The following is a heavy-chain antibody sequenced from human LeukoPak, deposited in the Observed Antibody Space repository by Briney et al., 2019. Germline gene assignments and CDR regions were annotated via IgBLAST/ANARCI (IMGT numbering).Heavy chain of an antibody. V-gene: IGHV1-2*02. CDR1: GYTFTGYY. J-gene: IGHJ4*02. Sequence: ASVKVFCKASGYTFTGYYMHWVRQAPGQGLEWMGWINPNSGGTNYAQKFQGRVTMTRDTSISTAYMELSRLRSDDTAVYYCARTRAPAAWHAGGDNFDYWGQGTLVTVSS. CDR3: ARTRAPAAWHAGGDNFDY. D-gene: IGHD2-2*01. CDR2: INPNSGGT.